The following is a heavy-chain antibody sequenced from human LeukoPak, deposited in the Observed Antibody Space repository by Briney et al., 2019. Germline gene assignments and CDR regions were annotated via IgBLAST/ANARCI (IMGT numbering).Heavy chain of an antibody. CDR1: GFTFRTYW. CDR2: IKQDGNEK. Sequence: TGGSLRLSCAASGFTFRTYWMSWVRQAPGKGLEWVANIKQDGNEKYYVDSVKGRFTISRDNAKNSLYLQMNSLRAEDTAVYYCARDLGLAKDYYGSGSYRWFDPWGQGTLVTVSS. J-gene: IGHJ5*02. V-gene: IGHV3-7*03. CDR3: ARDLGLAKDYYGSGSYRWFDP. D-gene: IGHD3-10*01.